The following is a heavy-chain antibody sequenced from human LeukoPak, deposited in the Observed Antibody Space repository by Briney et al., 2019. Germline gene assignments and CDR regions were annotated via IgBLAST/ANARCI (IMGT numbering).Heavy chain of an antibody. D-gene: IGHD2-15*01. J-gene: IGHJ4*02. CDR3: ARTPSVVGQPGVLDY. CDR2: IDSGRGSST. CDR1: GFTFSSYE. V-gene: IGHV3-48*03. Sequence: GGSLRLSCAASGFTFSSYEMNWVRQAPGKGLEWVSYIDSGRGSSTNYADSVKGRFTISRDNAKNSLYLQMNSLRVEDTALYYCARTPSVVGQPGVLDYWGQGTLVTVSS.